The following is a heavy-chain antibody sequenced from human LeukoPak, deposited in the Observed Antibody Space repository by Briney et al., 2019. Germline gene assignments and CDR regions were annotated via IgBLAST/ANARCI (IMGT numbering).Heavy chain of an antibody. V-gene: IGHV4-34*01. Sequence: SETLSLTCAVYGVSFSGYYWSWIRQPPGKGLEWIGEINHSGNTNYNPSFKSRVTMSIDTSKNHFSLKLSSVTAADTAVYYCAREYTSSPGGPCFDYWGQGTLVTVSS. J-gene: IGHJ4*02. D-gene: IGHD6-6*01. CDR1: GVSFSGYY. CDR3: AREYTSSPGGPCFDY. CDR2: INHSGNT.